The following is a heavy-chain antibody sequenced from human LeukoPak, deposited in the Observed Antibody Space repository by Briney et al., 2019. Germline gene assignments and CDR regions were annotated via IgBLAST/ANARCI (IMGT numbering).Heavy chain of an antibody. V-gene: IGHV3-21*01. Sequence: GGSLRLSCAASGFTFSSYSMNWVRQAPGKGLEWVSSISSSSSYIYYADSVKGRFTISRDNAKNSLYLQMNSLRAEDTAVYYCARVGRSGGVFDSWGQGTLVTVSS. J-gene: IGHJ4*02. D-gene: IGHD3-10*01. CDR2: ISSSSSYI. CDR3: ARVGRSGGVFDS. CDR1: GFTFSSYS.